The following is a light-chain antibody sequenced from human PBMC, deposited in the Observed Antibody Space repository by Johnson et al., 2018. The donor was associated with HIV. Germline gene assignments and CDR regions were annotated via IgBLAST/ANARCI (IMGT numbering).Light chain of an antibody. J-gene: IGLJ1*01. V-gene: IGLV1-51*01. CDR1: SSNIGNNY. CDR3: GTWDSSMSAGV. Sequence: QSVLTQPPSVSAAPGQKVTISCSGSSSNIGNNYVSWYQQLPGTAPKLLIYDTNKRPSGIPDRFSGSKSGTSAPLALTGLQTGDEADYYRGTWDSSMSAGVFGTGTKVTFL. CDR2: DTN.